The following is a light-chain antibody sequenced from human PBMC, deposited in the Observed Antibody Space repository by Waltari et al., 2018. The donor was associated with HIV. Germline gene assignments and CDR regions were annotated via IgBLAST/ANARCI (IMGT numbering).Light chain of an antibody. CDR2: TNN. J-gene: IGLJ1*01. CDR1: SSNIGSNY. Sequence: QSVLTQPPSASGTPGQRVTISCSGSSSNIGSNYVYWYQQLPRAAPKLLIYTNNPRPSGGPDRFSGSKSCTSASLAITGLRSEDEADYYCATWDDSLSGYVFGTGTKVTVL. V-gene: IGLV1-47*01. CDR3: ATWDDSLSGYV.